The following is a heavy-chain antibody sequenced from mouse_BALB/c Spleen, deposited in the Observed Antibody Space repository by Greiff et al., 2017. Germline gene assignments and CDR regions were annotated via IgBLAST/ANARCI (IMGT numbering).Heavy chain of an antibody. CDR2: INPNNGGT. Sequence: DVKLQESGPELVKPGASVKISCKTSGYTFTEYTMHWVKQSHGKSLEWIGGINPNNGGTSYNQKSKGKATLTVDKSSSTAYMELRSLTSEDSAVYYCARLNYGSSYWFAYWGQGTLVTVSA. CDR1: GYTFTEYT. V-gene: IGHV1-18*01. J-gene: IGHJ3*01. CDR3: ARLNYGSSYWFAY. D-gene: IGHD1-1*01.